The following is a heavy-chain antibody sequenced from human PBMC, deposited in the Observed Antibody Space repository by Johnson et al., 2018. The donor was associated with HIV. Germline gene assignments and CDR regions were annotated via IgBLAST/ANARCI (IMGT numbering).Heavy chain of an antibody. Sequence: QVQLVESGGGLAKPAWSPRLSCAASQFTFSSYYVRCVRQAPGKCLEWVAVILYDGSNKYYADSVKGRFTISRDNSKNTLYLQMNSLRAEDTAVYYCARDILEYSSSVPDAFDIWGQGTMVTVSS. CDR1: QFTFSSYY. J-gene: IGHJ3*02. V-gene: IGHV3-30*03. CDR3: ARDILEYSSSVPDAFDI. CDR2: ILYDGSNK. D-gene: IGHD6-6*01.